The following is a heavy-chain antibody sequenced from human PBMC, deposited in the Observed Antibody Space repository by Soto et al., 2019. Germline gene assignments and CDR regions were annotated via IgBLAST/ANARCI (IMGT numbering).Heavy chain of an antibody. D-gene: IGHD4-17*01. CDR1: GFTFSSYS. Sequence: EVQLVESGGGLVKPGGSLRLSCAASGFTFSSYSMNWVRQAPGKGLEWVSSISSSSSYIYYAVSVKGRFTISRDNAKNSLYLQMNSRRAEDTAVYYCARGVYGDYLYYYGMDVWVQGTTVTVSS. J-gene: IGHJ6*02. CDR2: ISSSSSYI. CDR3: ARGVYGDYLYYYGMDV. V-gene: IGHV3-21*01.